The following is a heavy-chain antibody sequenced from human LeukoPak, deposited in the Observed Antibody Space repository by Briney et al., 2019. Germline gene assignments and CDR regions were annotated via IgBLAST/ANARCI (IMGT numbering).Heavy chain of an antibody. CDR1: GYTFTSYG. D-gene: IGHD2-21*02. CDR3: ARVGDGGHYYFDY. CDR2: IIPILGTA. J-gene: IGHJ4*02. V-gene: IGHV1-69*11. Sequence: GASVKVSCKASGYTFTSYGISWVRQAPGQGLEWMGRIIPILGTANYAQKFQGRVTITTDESTSTAYMELSSLRSEDTAVYYCARVGDGGHYYFDYWGQGTLVTVSS.